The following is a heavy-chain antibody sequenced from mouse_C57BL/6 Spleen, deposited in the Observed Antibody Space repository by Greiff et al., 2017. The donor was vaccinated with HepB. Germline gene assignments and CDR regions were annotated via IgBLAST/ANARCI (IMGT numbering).Heavy chain of an antibody. CDR1: GYTFTDYY. V-gene: IGHV1-26*01. Sequence: EVQLQQSGPELVKPGASVKISCKASGYTFTDYYMNWVKQSPGKSLEWIGDINPNNGGTSYNQKFKGKATLTVDKSSSTAYMELRSLTSEDSAVYYCAREGSKGYAMDYWGQGTSVTVSS. J-gene: IGHJ4*01. CDR2: INPNNGGT. D-gene: IGHD1-3*01. CDR3: AREGSKGYAMDY.